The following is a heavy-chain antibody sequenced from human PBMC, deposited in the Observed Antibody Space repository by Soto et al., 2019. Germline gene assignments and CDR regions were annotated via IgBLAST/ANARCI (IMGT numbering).Heavy chain of an antibody. CDR3: AREVGATTY. CDR1: GVSFDDYY. D-gene: IGHD1-26*01. Sequence: SETLSLTCTVSGVSFDDYYWSWIRQPPGKGLEWIGYIYYSGNTNYNPSLKSRVTISVDRSRNQFSLKLSSVTAADTAVYYCAREVGATTYWGQGTLVTVSS. CDR2: IYYSGNT. J-gene: IGHJ4*02. V-gene: IGHV4-59*01.